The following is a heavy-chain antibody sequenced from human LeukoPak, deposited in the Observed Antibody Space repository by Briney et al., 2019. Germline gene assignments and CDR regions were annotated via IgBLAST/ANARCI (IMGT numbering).Heavy chain of an antibody. V-gene: IGHV1-2*02. Sequence: ASVKVSCKASGYTFTGYYMHWVRQAPGQGLEWMGWINPNSGGTNYAQKFQGRVTMTRDTSISTAYMELSRLRSDDTAVYYCARNQGALNDAFGIWDQGTMVTVSS. CDR1: GYTFTGYY. J-gene: IGHJ3*02. CDR3: ARNQGALNDAFGI. CDR2: INPNSGGT. D-gene: IGHD1-26*01.